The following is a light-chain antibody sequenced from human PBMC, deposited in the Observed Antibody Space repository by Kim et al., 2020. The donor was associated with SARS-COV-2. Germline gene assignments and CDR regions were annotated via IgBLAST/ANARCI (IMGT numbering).Light chain of an antibody. CDR3: SSYAASYNPHWA. J-gene: IGLJ3*02. CDR1: SSGVAGYNN. CDR2: EGS. V-gene: IGLV2-8*01. Sequence: ITCTGTSSGVAGYNNGTWYQQHTGKAHKLRIYEGSKRPSGVPDRFSGSKYGNTASLTVSGLQAEDEADYYCSSYAASYNPHWAFGGGTKVTVL.